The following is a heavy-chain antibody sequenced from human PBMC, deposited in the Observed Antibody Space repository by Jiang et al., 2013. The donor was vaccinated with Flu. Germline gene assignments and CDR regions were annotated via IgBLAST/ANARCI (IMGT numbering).Heavy chain of an antibody. CDR1: GFSLSTSGMC. Sequence: VKPTQTLTLTCTFSGFSLSTSGMCVSWIRQPPGKALEWLARIDWDDDKYYSTSLKTRLTISKDTSKNQVVLTMTNMDPVDTATYYCARLDYSSSCPPFDYWGQGTLVTVSS. D-gene: IGHD6-13*01. J-gene: IGHJ4*02. CDR2: IDWDDDK. V-gene: IGHV2-70*11. CDR3: ARLDYSSSCPPFDY.